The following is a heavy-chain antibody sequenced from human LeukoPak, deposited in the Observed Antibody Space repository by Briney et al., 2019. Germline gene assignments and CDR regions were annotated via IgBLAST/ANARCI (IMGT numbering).Heavy chain of an antibody. D-gene: IGHD2-15*01. V-gene: IGHV3-23*01. CDR2: ISGSGGST. J-gene: IGHJ4*02. CDR3: AKAGAVVVVAAKFFDY. CDR1: GFTFSSYG. Sequence: GGSLRLSCAASGFTFSSYGMSWVRQAPGKGLEWVSAISGSGGSTYYADSVKGRFTISRDNSKNTLYLQMNSLRAEDTAVYYCAKAGAVVVVAAKFFDYWGQGTLVTVSS.